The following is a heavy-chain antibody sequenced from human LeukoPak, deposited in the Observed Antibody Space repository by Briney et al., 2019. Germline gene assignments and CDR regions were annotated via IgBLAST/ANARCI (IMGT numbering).Heavy chain of an antibody. Sequence: PGGSLRLSCAASGFTFSSYWMSWVRQAPGKGLEWVANIKQDGSEKYYVDSVKGRFTISRDNAKNSLYLQMNSLRAEDTAVYYCASQGELPHDAFDIWGQGTMVTVSS. J-gene: IGHJ3*02. D-gene: IGHD1-26*01. V-gene: IGHV3-7*01. CDR1: GFTFSSYW. CDR2: IKQDGSEK. CDR3: ASQGELPHDAFDI.